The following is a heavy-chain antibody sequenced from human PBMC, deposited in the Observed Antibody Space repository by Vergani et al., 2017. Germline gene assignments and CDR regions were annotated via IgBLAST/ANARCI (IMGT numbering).Heavy chain of an antibody. CDR2: INVGIGNT. Sequence: QVKLVQSGAEVKKLGASVKVSCKASGYTFTSYALHWVRPAPGQRLEWMGWINVGIGNTKYSQKFQGRVTSTRDTSASTAYMELSRLRSDDTAVYYCAVTRLRGVHRSWPPYDYWGQGTLVTVSS. V-gene: IGHV1-3*01. D-gene: IGHD3-10*01. CDR1: GYTFTSYA. J-gene: IGHJ4*02. CDR3: AVTRLRGVHRSWPPYDY.